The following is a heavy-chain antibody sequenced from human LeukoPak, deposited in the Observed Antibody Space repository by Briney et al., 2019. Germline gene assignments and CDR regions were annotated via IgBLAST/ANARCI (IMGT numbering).Heavy chain of an antibody. J-gene: IGHJ6*03. CDR1: GYTFTGYY. V-gene: IGHV1-2*02. CDR3: ARGLGGYYANYYYYNMDV. D-gene: IGHD3-22*01. CDR2: INPNSGGT. Sequence: ASVKVSCKASGYTFTGYYMHWVRQAPGQGLEWMGWINPNSGGTNYAQKFQGRVTMTRDTSISTAYMELSSLRSEDTAVYYCARGLGGYYANYYYYNMDVWGKGTTVTVSS.